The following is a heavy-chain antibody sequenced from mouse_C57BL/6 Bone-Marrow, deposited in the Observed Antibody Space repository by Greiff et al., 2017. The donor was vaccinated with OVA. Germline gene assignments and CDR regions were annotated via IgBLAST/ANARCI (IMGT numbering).Heavy chain of an antibody. V-gene: IGHV1-69*01. D-gene: IGHD2-4*01. CDR2: IDPSDSST. Sequence: QVPLQQPGAELVLPSPSVTLSCPASGFSFTSYWMHWVKPRPGQGLAWLGVIDPSDSSTYYNQKFKGKSTLTVDKSSSTAYMRLSSLTSEDSAVYYCARDYDYDDGLYYAMDYWGQGTSVTVSS. J-gene: IGHJ4*01. CDR1: GFSFTSYW. CDR3: ARDYDYDDGLYYAMDY.